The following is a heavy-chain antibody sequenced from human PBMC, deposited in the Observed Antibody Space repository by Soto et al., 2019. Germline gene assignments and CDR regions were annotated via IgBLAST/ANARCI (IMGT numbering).Heavy chain of an antibody. CDR3: ARVVRGVSSPFDP. J-gene: IGHJ5*02. CDR2: ISRHNGNT. D-gene: IGHD3-10*01. Sequence: QVQLVQSGAEVKNPGASVKVSCKASGFTFSNYGFSWVRQAPGQGLEWMGWISRHNGNTNYAQKLQGRVTMTTDTSTSTAYMELRSLRSDDTAVYYCARVVRGVSSPFDPWGQGTLVTVSS. CDR1: GFTFSNYG. V-gene: IGHV1-18*01.